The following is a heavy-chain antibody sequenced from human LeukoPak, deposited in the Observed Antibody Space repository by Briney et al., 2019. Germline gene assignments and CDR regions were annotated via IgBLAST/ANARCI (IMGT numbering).Heavy chain of an antibody. CDR1: GYSFTSYW. Sequence: GESLKISCKGSGYSFTSYWIGWVRQMPGKGLEWMGIIYPGDSDTRYSPSFQGQVTISADKSISTAYLQWSSLKASDTAVYYCARRPVYYYDSSGYPAYYFDYWGQGTLVTVSS. J-gene: IGHJ4*02. CDR2: IYPGDSDT. D-gene: IGHD3-22*01. CDR3: ARRPVYYYDSSGYPAYYFDY. V-gene: IGHV5-51*01.